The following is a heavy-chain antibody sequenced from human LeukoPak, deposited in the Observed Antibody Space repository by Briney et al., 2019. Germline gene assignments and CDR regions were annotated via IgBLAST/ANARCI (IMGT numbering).Heavy chain of an antibody. CDR1: GGSISSYY. V-gene: IGHV4-59*08. CDR3: VKSGGYSLIDY. D-gene: IGHD1-26*01. CDR2: IYYSGST. Sequence: SETLSLTCTVSGGSISSYYWSWIRQPPGRGLEWIGYIYYSGSTNYNPSLKSRATISIDTSKNQFSLRLSSVTAADTAMYYCVKSGGYSLIDYWGQGTRVTVSS. J-gene: IGHJ4*02.